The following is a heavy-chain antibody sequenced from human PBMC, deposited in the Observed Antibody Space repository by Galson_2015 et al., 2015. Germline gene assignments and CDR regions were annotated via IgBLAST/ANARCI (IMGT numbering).Heavy chain of an antibody. CDR3: ACVRSGV. CDR1: GFTSNNYW. J-gene: IGHJ6*02. D-gene: IGHD3-10*02. V-gene: IGHV3-74*01. CDR2: INSDGSNT. Sequence: SLRLSCAASGFTSNNYWVHWVRQVPGKGLVWVSGINSDGSNTNYADSVEGRFTISRDNAKNTLYLQMNSLRTEDTAVYYCACVRSGVWGQGTTVTVSS.